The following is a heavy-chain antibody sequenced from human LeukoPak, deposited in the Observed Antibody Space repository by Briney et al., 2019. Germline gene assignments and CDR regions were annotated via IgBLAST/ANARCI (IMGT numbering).Heavy chain of an antibody. CDR1: GFTFSEYW. CDR3: ARDVDVAMYDY. Sequence: GGSLRLSCAASGFTFSEYWLSWVRQAPGKGLEWVANIKKDGSEKYYVDSVKGRFTISRDNAKNSLYLQMNSLGAEGTAVYYCARDVDVAMYDYWGQGTLVTVSS. J-gene: IGHJ4*02. D-gene: IGHD5-18*01. V-gene: IGHV3-7*01. CDR2: IKKDGSEK.